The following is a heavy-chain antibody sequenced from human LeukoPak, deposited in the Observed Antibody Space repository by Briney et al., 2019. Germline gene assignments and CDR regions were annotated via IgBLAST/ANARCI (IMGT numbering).Heavy chain of an antibody. CDR3: AKDDSLLWFGELLHYYYYGMDV. J-gene: IGHJ6*02. CDR1: GSTFSSYG. CDR2: IRYDGSNK. D-gene: IGHD3-10*01. V-gene: IGHV3-30*02. Sequence: GGSLRLSCAASGSTFSSYGMHWVRQAPGKGLEWVAFIRYDGSNKYYADSVKGRFTIPRDNSKNTLYLQMNSLRAEDTAVYYCAKDDSLLWFGELLHYYYYGMDVWGQGTTVTVSS.